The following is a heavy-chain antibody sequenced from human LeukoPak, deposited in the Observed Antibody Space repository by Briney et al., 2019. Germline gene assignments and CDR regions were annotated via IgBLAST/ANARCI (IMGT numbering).Heavy chain of an antibody. V-gene: IGHV3-23*01. CDR1: GFTFSNYA. Sequence: GGSLRLSCTASGFTFSNYAMSWVRQAPGTGLQWVSANSGSGGDTYHADSVKGRFTISRDKSKNTVVLQMNSLRVDDMGVYYCARQIGYCSGGSCYFDNWGQGTLVTVSS. CDR3: ARQIGYCSGGSCYFDN. CDR2: NSGSGGDT. D-gene: IGHD2-15*01. J-gene: IGHJ4*02.